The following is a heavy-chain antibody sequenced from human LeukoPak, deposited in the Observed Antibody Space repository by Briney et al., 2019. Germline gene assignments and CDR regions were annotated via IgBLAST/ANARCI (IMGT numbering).Heavy chain of an antibody. CDR3: ARDRAAYSYGYFPFDY. D-gene: IGHD5-18*01. Sequence: GGSLRLSCAASGFTFSSYSMNWVRQAPGKGLEWVSSISSSSSYIYYADSVKGRFTISRDNAKNSLYLQMNSLRAEDTAVYYCARDRAAYSYGYFPFDYWGQGTLVTVSS. J-gene: IGHJ4*02. CDR2: ISSSSSYI. CDR1: GFTFSSYS. V-gene: IGHV3-21*01.